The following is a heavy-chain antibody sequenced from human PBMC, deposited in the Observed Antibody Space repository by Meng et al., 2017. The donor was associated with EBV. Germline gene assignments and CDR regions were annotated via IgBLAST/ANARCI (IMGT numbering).Heavy chain of an antibody. V-gene: IGHV4-61*01. CDR3: ARGDYTNYPRWFDP. CDR1: GGSVNNESYY. D-gene: IGHD4-11*01. CDR2: IYYTGST. Sequence: QVQLQESGPGLVKPSETLSLTCTVSGGSVNNESYYWGWIRQPPGKGLDYIGYIYYTGSTNYNSSLKSRVTISLDKSKNQFSLKLTSLTAADTAIYYCARGDYTNYPRWFDPWRQGTLGTVSS. J-gene: IGHJ5*02.